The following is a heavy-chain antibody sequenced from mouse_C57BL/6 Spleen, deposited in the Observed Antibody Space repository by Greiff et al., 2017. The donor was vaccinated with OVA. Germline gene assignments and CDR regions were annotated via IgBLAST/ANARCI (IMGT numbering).Heavy chain of an antibody. V-gene: IGHV1-82*01. D-gene: IGHD1-1*01. J-gene: IGHJ2*01. CDR3: ASAYGSYFDY. CDR1: GYAFSSSW. CDR2: IYPGDGDT. Sequence: QVQLKQSGPELVKPGASVKISCKASGYAFSSSWMNWVKQRPGKGLEWIGRIYPGDGDTNYNGKFKGKATLTADKSSSTAYMQLSSLTSEDSAVYFCASAYGSYFDYWGQGTTLTVSS.